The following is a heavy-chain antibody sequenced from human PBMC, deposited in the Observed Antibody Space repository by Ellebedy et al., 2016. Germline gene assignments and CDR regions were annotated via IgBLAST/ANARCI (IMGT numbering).Heavy chain of an antibody. CDR3: ARDQTGYCSGGSHYPWDS. J-gene: IGHJ4*02. CDR1: GFSFSDYS. D-gene: IGHD2-15*01. CDR2: ISSISTYM. Sequence: GGSLRPSXQASGFSFSDYSTNWVRQVPGKALEWVSSISSISTYMWYADSLKGRFTISRDKAKNSLYLQMNSLGAGDTAVYYCARDQTGYCSGGSHYPWDSWGQGTLVTVSS. V-gene: IGHV3-21*01.